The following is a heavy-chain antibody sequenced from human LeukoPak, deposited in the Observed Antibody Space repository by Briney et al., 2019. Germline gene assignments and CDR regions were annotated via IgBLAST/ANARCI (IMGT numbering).Heavy chain of an antibody. V-gene: IGHV6-1*01. J-gene: IGHJ4*02. Sequence: SQTLSLTCAISGDSVSSNSAAWNWIRQSPSRCLEWLGRTYYRSKWYNDYAVSVKSRITINADASKNQFSLQLNAVTPEDTAVYYCARGGVVVVPAAIPFDYWGQGTLVTVSS. CDR3: ARGGVVVVPAAIPFDY. CDR2: TYYRSKWYN. D-gene: IGHD2-2*01. CDR1: GDSVSSNSAA.